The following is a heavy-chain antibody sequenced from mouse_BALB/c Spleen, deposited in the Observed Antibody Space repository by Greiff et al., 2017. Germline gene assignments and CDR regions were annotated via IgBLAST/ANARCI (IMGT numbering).Heavy chain of an antibody. Sequence: QVQLQQSGAELVRPGASVKMSCKASGYTFTSYWMHWVKQRPGQGLEWIGYINPSTGYTEYNQKFKDKATLTADKSSSTAYMQLSSLTSEDSAVYYCARVYYGSSYAMDYWGQGTSVTVSS. J-gene: IGHJ4*01. D-gene: IGHD1-1*01. V-gene: IGHV1-4*01. CDR3: ARVYYGSSYAMDY. CDR2: INPSTGYT. CDR1: GYTFTSYW.